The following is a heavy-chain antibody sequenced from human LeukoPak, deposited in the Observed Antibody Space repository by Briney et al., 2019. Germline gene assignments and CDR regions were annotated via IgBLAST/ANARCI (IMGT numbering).Heavy chain of an antibody. CDR2: IYYSGST. V-gene: IGHV4-59*01. Sequence: SETLSLTCTVSGGSISSYYWSWIRQPPGKGLEWIGYIYYSGSTNYNPSLKSRVTISVDTSKNQFSLKLSSVTAADTAVYHCAASDYYYYGMDVWGQGTTVTVSS. J-gene: IGHJ6*02. CDR3: AASDYYYYGMDV. CDR1: GGSISSYY.